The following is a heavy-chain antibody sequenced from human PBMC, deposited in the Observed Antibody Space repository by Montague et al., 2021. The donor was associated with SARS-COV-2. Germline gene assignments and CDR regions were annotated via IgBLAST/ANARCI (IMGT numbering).Heavy chain of an antibody. CDR1: GGSISSSNW. CDR3: ARAISHWFRGAFDI. D-gene: IGHD3-10*01. CDR2: IYHSGST. V-gene: IGHV4-4*02. J-gene: IGHJ3*02. Sequence: SETLSLTCAVSGGSISSSNWWSWVRQPPGKGLEWIGEIYHSGSTNYNPSLKSRVTISVDKSKNQFSPKLSSVTAADTAVYYCARAISHWFRGAFDIWGQGTMVTVSS.